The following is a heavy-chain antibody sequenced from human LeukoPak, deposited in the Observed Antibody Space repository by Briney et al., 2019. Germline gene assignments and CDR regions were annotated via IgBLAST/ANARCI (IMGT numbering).Heavy chain of an antibody. V-gene: IGHV3-23*01. CDR3: AKDHYSSGWYFDY. J-gene: IGHJ4*02. CDR1: GFTFSSYA. D-gene: IGHD6-19*01. Sequence: GGSLRLSCAASGFTFSSYAMGWVRQAPGKGLEWVSAVSGSGGSAYYADSVKGRFTISRDNSKNTLYLQMNSLRAEDTAVYYCAKDHYSSGWYFDYWGQGTLVTVSS. CDR2: VSGSGGSA.